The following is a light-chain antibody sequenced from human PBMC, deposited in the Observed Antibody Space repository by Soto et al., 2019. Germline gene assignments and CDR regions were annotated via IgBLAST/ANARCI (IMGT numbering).Light chain of an antibody. J-gene: IGKJ4*01. CDR2: AAT. V-gene: IGKV1-16*01. CDR1: HPININ. CDR3: QHYQRYPPS. Sequence: DIQMTQSPSSLSASVGDRVTITCRASHPININLVWFQQKLGKAPKSLIYAATNLQSGVPSRFSGSGGGTDFSLTISSLQPEDVATYYCQHYQRYPPSFGGGTKLEIK.